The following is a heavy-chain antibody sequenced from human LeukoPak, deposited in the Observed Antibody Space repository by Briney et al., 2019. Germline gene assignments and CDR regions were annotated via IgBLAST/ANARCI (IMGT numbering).Heavy chain of an antibody. V-gene: IGHV4-61*01. CDR2: IYYSGST. Sequence: SETLSLTCTVSGYSISSGYYWSWIRQPPGQGLEWIGYIYYSGSTNYNPSLKSRVTISVDTSKNQFSLKLSSVTAADTAVYYCARGSVAAYFDYWGQGTLVTVSS. CDR3: ARGSVAAYFDY. D-gene: IGHD6-19*01. CDR1: GYSISSGYY. J-gene: IGHJ4*02.